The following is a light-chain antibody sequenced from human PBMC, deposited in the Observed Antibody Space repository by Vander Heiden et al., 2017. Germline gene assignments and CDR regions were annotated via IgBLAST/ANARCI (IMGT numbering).Light chain of an antibody. Sequence: QSALTPPASVSSSPRQSITISCTGTSSDVGSYNRGYRYHQNPGKALIIIMDEGSKRPSGVSICFSGSKSATIASLTISGLQAEDESYYYCCSYTGSSLVFGGGTKLTVL. V-gene: IGLV2-23*01. CDR3: CSYTGSSLV. CDR2: EGS. J-gene: IGLJ2*01. CDR1: SSDVGSYNR.